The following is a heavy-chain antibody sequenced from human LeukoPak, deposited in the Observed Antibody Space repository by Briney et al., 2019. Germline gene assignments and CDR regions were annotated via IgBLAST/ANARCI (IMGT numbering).Heavy chain of an antibody. Sequence: PSETLSLTCTVSGGSISSYSWSWIRQPAGKGLEWIGRIYTSGSTNYNPSLKSRVTMSVDTSKNQFSLKLSSVTAADTAVYYCARVVVTTIFYYYYYYMDVWGKGTTVTVSS. V-gene: IGHV4-4*07. J-gene: IGHJ6*03. CDR2: IYTSGST. CDR3: ARVVVTTIFYYYYYYMDV. D-gene: IGHD4/OR15-4a*01. CDR1: GGSISSYS.